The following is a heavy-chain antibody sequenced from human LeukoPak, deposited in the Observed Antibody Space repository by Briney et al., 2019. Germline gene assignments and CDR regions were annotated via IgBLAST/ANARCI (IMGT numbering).Heavy chain of an antibody. D-gene: IGHD2-2*01. CDR3: ASTYCSSTSCSLNAFDI. Sequence: PSETLSLTCAVSGGSIRTNLYYWGWIRQPPGQGLEWIGSIYHSGTTYYNPSLKSRVTISVDTSKNQFSLKLSSVTAADTAVYYCASTYCSSTSCSLNAFDIWGQGTMVTVSS. CDR2: IYHSGTT. CDR1: GGSIRTNLYY. J-gene: IGHJ3*02. V-gene: IGHV4-39*07.